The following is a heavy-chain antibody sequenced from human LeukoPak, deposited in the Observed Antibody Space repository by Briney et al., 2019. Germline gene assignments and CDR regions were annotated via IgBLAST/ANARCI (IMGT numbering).Heavy chain of an antibody. V-gene: IGHV1-69*01. CDR1: GGTFSSYA. Sequence: EASVKVSCKASGGTFSSYAISWVRQAPGQGLEWMGGIIPIFGTANYAQKFQGRVTITADESTSTAYMELSSLRSEDTAVYYCARGDRPIAQIKYFQNWGQGTLVTVSS. CDR2: IIPIFGTA. D-gene: IGHD2-21*01. CDR3: ARGDRPIAQIKYFQN. J-gene: IGHJ1*01.